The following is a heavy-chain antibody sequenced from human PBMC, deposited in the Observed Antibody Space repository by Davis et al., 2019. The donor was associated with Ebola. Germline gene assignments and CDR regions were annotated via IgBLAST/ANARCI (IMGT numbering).Heavy chain of an antibody. CDR2: IYYSGST. V-gene: IGHV4-31*03. Sequence: SGTLSLTCTVSGGSISSGGYYWSWIRQHPGKGLEWIGYIYYSGSTYYNPSLKSRVTISVDTSKNQFSLKLSSVTAADTAVYYCAREWYVGVASLEPRGGMDVWGQGTTVTVSS. CDR1: GGSISSGGYY. CDR3: AREWYVGVASLEPRGGMDV. D-gene: IGHD3-3*01. J-gene: IGHJ6*02.